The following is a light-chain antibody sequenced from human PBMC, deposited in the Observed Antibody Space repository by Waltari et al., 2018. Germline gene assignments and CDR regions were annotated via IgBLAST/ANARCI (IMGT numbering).Light chain of an antibody. CDR1: QSVLYSSNNKNY. V-gene: IGKV4-1*01. CDR3: QQANNFPIT. CDR2: WAS. J-gene: IGKJ5*01. Sequence: DIVMTQSPDSLAVSLGERATINCKSSQSVLYSSNNKNYLAWYQQKPGQPPKVLIYWASFRESGVPDRFSGSGSETDFTLTISSLQAEDFATYYCQQANNFPITFGQGTRLEIK.